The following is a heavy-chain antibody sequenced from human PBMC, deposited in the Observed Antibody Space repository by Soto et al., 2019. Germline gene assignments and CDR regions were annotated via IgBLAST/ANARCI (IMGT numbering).Heavy chain of an antibody. D-gene: IGHD2-2*01. CDR3: ARLYGYCIRNSCHGHYAMDV. J-gene: IGHJ6*02. CDR2: IYSSGST. Sequence: SETLSLTCTVSVSSSSYTWGWIRQPPGKGPEWIGSIYSSGSTYYNPSLNSRVTVSVDTSKNQFSLKVTSVTAADTAVYYCARLYGYCIRNSCHGHYAMDVWGQGTTVTVS. V-gene: IGHV4-39*01. CDR1: VSSSSYT.